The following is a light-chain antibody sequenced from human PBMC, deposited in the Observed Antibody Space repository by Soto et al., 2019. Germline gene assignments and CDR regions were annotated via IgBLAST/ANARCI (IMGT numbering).Light chain of an antibody. CDR3: QQYNNWPSMYP. Sequence: EIVMTQSPATLSVSPGESATLSCRASQSVSSNLAWYQQKPGQAPRLLIYGASTRATGIPARFSGSGSGTEFTLTISSLQSEDFAVYYCQQYNNWPSMYPFGQGTKLEIK. CDR2: GAS. CDR1: QSVSSN. V-gene: IGKV3-15*01. J-gene: IGKJ2*01.